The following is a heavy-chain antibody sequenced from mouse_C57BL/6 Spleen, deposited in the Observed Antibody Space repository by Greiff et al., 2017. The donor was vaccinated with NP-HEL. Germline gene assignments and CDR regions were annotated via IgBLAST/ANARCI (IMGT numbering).Heavy chain of an antibody. Sequence: EVQLQQSGPELVKPGASVKIPCKASGYTFTDYNMDWVKQGHGKSLEWIGDINPNNGGTIYNQKFKGKATLTVDKSSSTAYMELRSLTSEDTAVYYCAREVYSNYVFAYWGQGTLVTVSA. V-gene: IGHV1-18*01. CDR3: AREVYSNYVFAY. J-gene: IGHJ3*01. CDR2: INPNNGGT. CDR1: GYTFTDYN. D-gene: IGHD2-5*01.